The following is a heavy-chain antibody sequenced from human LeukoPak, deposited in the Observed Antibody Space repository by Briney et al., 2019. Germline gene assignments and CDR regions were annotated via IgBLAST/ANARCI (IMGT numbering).Heavy chain of an antibody. CDR3: TTDLGWYGDYVVY. CDR2: IKSKTDGGTT. Sequence: PGGSLRLSCAASGFTFSSYWMSWVRQAPGKGLEWVGRIKSKTDGGTTDYAAPVKGRFTISRDDSKNTLYLQMNSLKTEDTAVYYCTTDLGWYGDYVVYWGQGTLVTVSS. J-gene: IGHJ4*02. V-gene: IGHV3-15*01. CDR1: GFTFSSYW. D-gene: IGHD6-19*01.